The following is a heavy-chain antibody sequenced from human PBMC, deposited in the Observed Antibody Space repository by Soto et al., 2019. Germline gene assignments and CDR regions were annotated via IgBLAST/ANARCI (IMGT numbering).Heavy chain of an antibody. Sequence: QVQLVQSGAEVKKPGASVKVSCKASGYTFPSYGISWVRHAPGQGLEWMGWVNAYNGNTKHAQKFQGRVTMTTDTSTSTAYMELRSLRSDDTAVYYCAREAVSGRTGFDYWGQGTLVTVSS. V-gene: IGHV1-18*01. D-gene: IGHD6-19*01. CDR2: VNAYNGNT. J-gene: IGHJ4*02. CDR1: GYTFPSYG. CDR3: AREAVSGRTGFDY.